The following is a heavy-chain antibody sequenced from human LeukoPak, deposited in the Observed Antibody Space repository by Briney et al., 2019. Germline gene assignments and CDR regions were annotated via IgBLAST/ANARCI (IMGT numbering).Heavy chain of an antibody. CDR2: MNPNSGNT. CDR3: ASGLTSGGSTSRYYYMDV. Sequence: GASVKVSCKASGYTFTSCDINWVRQATGQGLEWMGWMNPNSGNTGYAQKFQGRVTMTRNTSISTAYMELSSLRSEDTAVYYCASGLTSGGSTSRYYYMDVWGKGTTVTVSS. J-gene: IGHJ6*03. CDR1: GYTFTSCD. V-gene: IGHV1-8*01. D-gene: IGHD2-2*01.